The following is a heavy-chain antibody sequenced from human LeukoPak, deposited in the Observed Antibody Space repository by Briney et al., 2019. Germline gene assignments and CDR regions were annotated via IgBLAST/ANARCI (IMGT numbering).Heavy chain of an antibody. CDR2: INSGGAI. D-gene: IGHD1-26*01. Sequence: GGSLRLSCAASGFTFSDYAMTWVRQAPGKGLEWVSTINSGGAINYADSVKGRFTISRDNPKNTLYLQMNSLRAEDTAVYYCAKGGSYLYYFDYWGQGTLVTVSS. J-gene: IGHJ4*02. CDR1: GFTFSDYA. V-gene: IGHV3-23*01. CDR3: AKGGSYLYYFDY.